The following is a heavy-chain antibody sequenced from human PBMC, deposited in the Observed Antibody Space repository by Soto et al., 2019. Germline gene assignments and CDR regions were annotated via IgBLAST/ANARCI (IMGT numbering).Heavy chain of an antibody. D-gene: IGHD4-17*01. Sequence: GGPLILYCATSGLTFSSDDMHWVRQATGKGLEWVSAIGTAGDTYYPGSVKGRFTISRENAKNSLYLQMNSLRAGDTAVYHCVRGDYGGNLFDYWCQGT. CDR2: IGTAGDT. J-gene: IGHJ4*02. V-gene: IGHV3-13*04. CDR1: GLTFSSDD. CDR3: VRGDYGGNLFDY.